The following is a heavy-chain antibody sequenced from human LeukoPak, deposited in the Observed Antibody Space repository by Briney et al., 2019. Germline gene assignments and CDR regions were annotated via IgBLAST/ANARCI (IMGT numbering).Heavy chain of an antibody. V-gene: IGHV3-74*01. Sequence: GGSLRLSCAASGFTFSYYWMHWVRQAPGKGLVWVSRISDDGSRTTYADSVKGRFAISRDNAKNTLYLQMNSLRAEDTAVYYCAKESDVAAAGIDYWGQGTLVTISS. CDR3: AKESDVAAAGIDY. CDR1: GFTFSYYW. CDR2: ISDDGSRT. J-gene: IGHJ4*02. D-gene: IGHD6-13*01.